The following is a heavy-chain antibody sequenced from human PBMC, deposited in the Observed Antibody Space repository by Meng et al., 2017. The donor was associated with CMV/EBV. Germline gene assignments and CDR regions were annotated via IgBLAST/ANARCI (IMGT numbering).Heavy chain of an antibody. D-gene: IGHD3-22*01. CDR3: ARGVRITMIVVVSHDY. J-gene: IGHJ4*02. CDR2: ISSSGSTI. CDR1: GFTFSDYY. V-gene: IGHV3-11*01. Sequence: GESLKISCAASGFTFSDYYMSWIRQAPGKGLEWVSYISSSGSTIYCADSVKGRFTISRDNAKNSLYLQMNSLRAEDTAVYYCARGVRITMIVVVSHDYWGQGTLVTVSS.